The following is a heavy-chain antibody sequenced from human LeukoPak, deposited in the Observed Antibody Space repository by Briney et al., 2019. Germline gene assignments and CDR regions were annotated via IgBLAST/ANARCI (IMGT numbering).Heavy chain of an antibody. V-gene: IGHV3-30*18. D-gene: IGHD6-13*01. Sequence: GGSLRLSCAASGFTFSSYGMHWVRQAPGKGLEWVAVISYDGSNKYYADSVKGRFTISRDNSKNTLYLQMNSLRAEDTAVYYCAKEYPSGSWYGDYFDYWGQGTLVTVSS. CDR1: GFTFSSYG. CDR2: ISYDGSNK. CDR3: AKEYPSGSWYGDYFDY. J-gene: IGHJ4*02.